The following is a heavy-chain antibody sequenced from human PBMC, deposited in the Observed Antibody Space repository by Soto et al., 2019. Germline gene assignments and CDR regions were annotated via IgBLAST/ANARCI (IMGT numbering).Heavy chain of an antibody. D-gene: IGHD3-9*01. J-gene: IGHJ5*02. CDR3: ARVGYDILTGYFHNWFDP. CDR2: IYYSGST. V-gene: IGHV4-59*01. CDR1: GGSISSYY. Sequence: SETLSLTCTVSGGSISSYYWSWIRQPPGKGLEWIGYIYYSGSTNYNPSLKSRVTISVDTSKNQFSLKLSSVTAADTAVYYCARVGYDILTGYFHNWFDPWGQGTLVTVSS.